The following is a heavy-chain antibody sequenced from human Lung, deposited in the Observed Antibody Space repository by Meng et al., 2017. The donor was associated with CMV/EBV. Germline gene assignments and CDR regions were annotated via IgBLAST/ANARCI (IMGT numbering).Heavy chain of an antibody. CDR1: FSHYA. V-gene: IGHV3-23*01. CDR2: ISDSGGSK. CDR3: ATVRKTYYDILTGLNDFDY. J-gene: IGHJ4*02. D-gene: IGHD3-9*01. Sequence: FSHYAMSWGRQAPGKGLEWVSSISDSGGSKYYIDFVKGRFTISRDDSKNTLYLQMNSLRAEDTALYFCATVRKTYYDILTGLNDFDYWGQGTLVTVSS.